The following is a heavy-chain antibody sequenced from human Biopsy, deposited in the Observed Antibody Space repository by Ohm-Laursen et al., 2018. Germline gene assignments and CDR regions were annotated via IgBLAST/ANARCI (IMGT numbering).Heavy chain of an antibody. CDR2: INPSGSTT. J-gene: IGHJ4*02. D-gene: IGHD6-19*01. CDR3: ARSTGWYGDLYYFDY. Sequence: ASVKVSCKASGYSFTSYYMHWVRQAPGQGLEWMGMINPSGSTTSYPQILQGRVTMTRDTSKSTVYMELSSLRSADTAVYFCARSTGWYGDLYYFDYWGQGTLVTVSS. V-gene: IGHV1-46*04. CDR1: GYSFTSYY.